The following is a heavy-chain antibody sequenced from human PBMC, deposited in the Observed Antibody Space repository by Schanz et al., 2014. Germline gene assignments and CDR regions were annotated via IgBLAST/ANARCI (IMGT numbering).Heavy chain of an antibody. CDR1: GFTFSTST. V-gene: IGHV3-64*01. CDR2: ISSKGDMT. D-gene: IGHD7-27*01. Sequence: EVQLVESGGGLVQPGGSLRLSCAASGFTFSTSTMHWVRQAPGKGLEYVSSISSKGDMTFYGNSVKGRFTISRDNSKNTMYLQINNLRADDTAVYYCARELPGVVAFDLWGQGTMVTVSS. CDR3: ARELPGVVAFDL. J-gene: IGHJ3*01.